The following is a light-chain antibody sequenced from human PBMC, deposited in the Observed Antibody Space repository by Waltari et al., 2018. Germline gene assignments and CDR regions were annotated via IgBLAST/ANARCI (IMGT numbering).Light chain of an antibody. V-gene: IGKV3-20*01. CDR1: QTVSTIA. Sequence: IVLTQSPGTLSLSPGDRATLSCRASQTVSTIALSWYQQKPGQAPRVLSYSPYNRATGIPDRFSGSGSGTDFTLTIKRLAPEDFAMYYCQQYDGIVVTFGGGTKVEI. J-gene: IGKJ4*01. CDR2: SPY. CDR3: QQYDGIVVT.